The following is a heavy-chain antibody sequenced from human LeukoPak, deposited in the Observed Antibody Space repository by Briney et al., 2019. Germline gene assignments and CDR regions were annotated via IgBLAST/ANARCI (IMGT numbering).Heavy chain of an antibody. CDR1: GFIFSNYG. V-gene: IGHV3-30*03. CDR2: ISFDGRNG. D-gene: IGHD1-26*01. CDR3: ASSGGSYYFDY. J-gene: IGHJ4*03. Sequence: GRSLRLSCAASGFIFSNYGMNWVRQAPGKGLEWVAIISFDGRNGYYAESAKGRFTISRDNSKNMVYLQINSLRAEDTAVYYCASSGGSYYFDYWGKGTTVTVSS.